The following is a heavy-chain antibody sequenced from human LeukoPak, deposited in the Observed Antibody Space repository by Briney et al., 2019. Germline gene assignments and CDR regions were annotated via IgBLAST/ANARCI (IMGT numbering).Heavy chain of an antibody. CDR3: ARDPPPHYCGGDCYSS. Sequence: QPGGSLRLSCAASGFTVSSNYMSWVRQVPGKGLEWVSVIYSGGSTYYADSVKGRFTISRDNSKNTLYLQMNSLRAEDTAVYYCARDPPPHYCGGDCYSSWGQGTLATVSS. J-gene: IGHJ1*01. CDR1: GFTVSSNY. CDR2: IYSGGST. V-gene: IGHV3-53*01. D-gene: IGHD2-21*02.